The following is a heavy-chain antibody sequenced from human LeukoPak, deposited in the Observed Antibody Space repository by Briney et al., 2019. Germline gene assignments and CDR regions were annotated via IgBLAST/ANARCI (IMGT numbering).Heavy chain of an antibody. CDR3: ARAIRNQLLSDY. D-gene: IGHD2-2*01. J-gene: IGHJ4*02. CDR2: MNPNSGNT. V-gene: IGHV1-8*01. Sequence: ASVKVSCNPSGYTFSSYDVIWVRLAPGQGLEWMGWMNPNSGNTGYAQKFQGRVTMTGDTSISTAYMELSSLISDDTAVYYCARAIRNQLLSDYWGQGTLVTVSS. CDR1: GYTFSSYD.